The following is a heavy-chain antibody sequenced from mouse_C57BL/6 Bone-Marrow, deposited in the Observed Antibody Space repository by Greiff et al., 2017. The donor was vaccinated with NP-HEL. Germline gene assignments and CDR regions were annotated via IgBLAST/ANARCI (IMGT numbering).Heavy chain of an antibody. CDR2: IRSKSNNYAT. CDR1: GFSFNTYA. V-gene: IGHV10-1*01. J-gene: IGHJ3*01. Sequence: EVKLVESGGGLVQPKGSLKLSCAASGFSFNTYAMNWVRQAPGKGLEWVARIRSKSNNYATYYADSVKDRFTISRDDSESMLYLQMNNLKTEDTAMYYCVRPGPGFAYWGQGTLVTVSA. CDR3: VRPGPGFAY.